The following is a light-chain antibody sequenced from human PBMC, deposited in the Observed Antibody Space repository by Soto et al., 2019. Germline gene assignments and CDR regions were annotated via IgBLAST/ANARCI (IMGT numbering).Light chain of an antibody. J-gene: IGKJ1*01. V-gene: IGKV1-5*01. CDR3: QQYENYWS. CDR2: DAS. CDR1: HSISYW. Sequence: DIQVTQSPSTLSASVGDRVTITCRASHSISYWLAGYQQKPGKAPKLLIYDASSLESGVPTRFSGSGSGTLFTLTISSLQPDDFATYYCQQYENYWSFGQGTKVEIE.